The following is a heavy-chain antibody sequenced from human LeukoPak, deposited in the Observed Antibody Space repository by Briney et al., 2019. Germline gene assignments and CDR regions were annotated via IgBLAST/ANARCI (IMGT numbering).Heavy chain of an antibody. Sequence: SETLSLTCTVSGGSISNSNYYWGWIRQPPGKGLEWIGNIYYSGSTYYNPSLKSRVTIFADTSKNQFSLKLSSVTAADTAVYYCARAAYSGSYHSDYWGQGTLVTVSS. J-gene: IGHJ4*02. V-gene: IGHV4-39*07. CDR3: ARAAYSGSYHSDY. CDR2: IYYSGST. D-gene: IGHD1-26*01. CDR1: GGSISNSNYY.